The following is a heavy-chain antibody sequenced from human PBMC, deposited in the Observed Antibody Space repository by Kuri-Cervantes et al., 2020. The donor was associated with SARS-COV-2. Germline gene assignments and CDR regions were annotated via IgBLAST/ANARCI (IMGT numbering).Heavy chain of an antibody. CDR2: ISSNGDST. Sequence: GGSLRLSCAASGFTFSNYAMYWVRQAPGKGLEYVSAISSNGDSTYYADSVKGRFTMSRDNSKNTLYLQMGSLRAEDMAVYYCARVSRSGYLDHWGQGTLVTVSS. V-gene: IGHV3-64*02. CDR3: ARVSRSGYLDH. CDR1: GFTFSNYA. D-gene: IGHD3-3*01. J-gene: IGHJ4*02.